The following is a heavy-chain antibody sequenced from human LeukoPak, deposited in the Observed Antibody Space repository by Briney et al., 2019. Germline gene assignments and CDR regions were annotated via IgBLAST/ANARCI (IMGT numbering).Heavy chain of an antibody. CDR2: NHYSGAT. J-gene: IGHJ4*02. V-gene: IGHV4-59*08. Sequence: SETLSLTCTVSGGSISGYYWTWIRQSPGKRLEWIGYNHYSGATNYSPSLNSRVTISVDTSKNQFSLKLSSVTAADTALYYCATLRGASTAVFDSWGQGTLVTVSS. CDR3: ATLRGASTAVFDS. D-gene: IGHD2-21*02. CDR1: GGSISGYY.